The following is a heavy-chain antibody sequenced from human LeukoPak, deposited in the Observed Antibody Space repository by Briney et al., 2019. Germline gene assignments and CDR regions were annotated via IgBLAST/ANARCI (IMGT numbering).Heavy chain of an antibody. CDR3: ARHSSGYFRLDY. V-gene: IGHV3-11*01. CDR1: GFTFSDYY. D-gene: IGHD3-22*01. CDR2: ISSSGDSI. Sequence: GGSLRLSCAASGFTFSDYYMSWIRQAPGKGLEGVSYISSSGDSIYYADSVKGRFTISRDNAKNSLYLQMNSLRAEDTAVYYCARHSSGYFRLDYWGQGTLVTVSS. J-gene: IGHJ4*02.